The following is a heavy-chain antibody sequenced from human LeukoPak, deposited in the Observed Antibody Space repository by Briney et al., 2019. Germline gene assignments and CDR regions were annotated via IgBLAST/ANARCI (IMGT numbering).Heavy chain of an antibody. CDR2: ISSNGGST. D-gene: IGHD3-10*01. CDR3: ARAPAAPYYYGSGSYYNPLYFDY. J-gene: IGHJ4*02. V-gene: IGHV3-64*01. Sequence: GGSLRLSCAASGFTFSSYAMHWVRQAPGKGLEYVSAISSNGGSTYYANSVKGRFTISRDNSKNTLYLQMGSLRAEDMAVYYCARAPAAPYYYGSGSYYNPLYFDYWGQGTLVTVSS. CDR1: GFTFSSYA.